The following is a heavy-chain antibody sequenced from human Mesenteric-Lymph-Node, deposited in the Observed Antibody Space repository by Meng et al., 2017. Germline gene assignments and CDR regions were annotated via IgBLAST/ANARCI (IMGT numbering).Heavy chain of an antibody. CDR3: AREGEVYCSGCSCYSGYFQH. V-gene: IGHV1-69*13. J-gene: IGHJ1*01. Sequence: SVKVSCKAFGGTFSSYAISWVRQAPGQGLEWMGGIIPIFGTANYAQKFQGRVTITADESTSTAYMELSSLSSEDTAVDYCAREGEVYCSGCSCYSGYFQHWGQGTLVTVSS. CDR1: GGTFSSYA. CDR2: IIPIFGTA. D-gene: IGHD2-15*01.